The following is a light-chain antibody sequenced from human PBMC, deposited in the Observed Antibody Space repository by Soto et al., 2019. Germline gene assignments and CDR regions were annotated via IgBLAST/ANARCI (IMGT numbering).Light chain of an antibody. Sequence: EIVLTQSPANLSLSPGERATLSCRASQSVSLHLAWYQQKPGQAPRLLIYDASNRATGVPGRFSGSGSGADFTLTISSLEPEDVGIYYCQQHRDWPLTFGGGTKVDIK. CDR2: DAS. CDR3: QQHRDWPLT. CDR1: QSVSLH. J-gene: IGKJ4*01. V-gene: IGKV3-11*01.